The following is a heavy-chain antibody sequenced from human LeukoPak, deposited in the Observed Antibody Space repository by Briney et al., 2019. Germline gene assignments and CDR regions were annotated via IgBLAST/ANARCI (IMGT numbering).Heavy chain of an antibody. Sequence: ASVKFSCKASGYTFTSYDINWVRQATGQGLEWMGWMNPNSGNTGYAQKFQGRVTMTRNTSINTAYMELSSLRSEDTAVYYCARGNYDFWSGYQYDWFDPWGQGTLVTVSS. J-gene: IGHJ5*02. CDR1: GYTFTSYD. CDR2: MNPNSGNT. V-gene: IGHV1-8*01. D-gene: IGHD3-3*01. CDR3: ARGNYDFWSGYQYDWFDP.